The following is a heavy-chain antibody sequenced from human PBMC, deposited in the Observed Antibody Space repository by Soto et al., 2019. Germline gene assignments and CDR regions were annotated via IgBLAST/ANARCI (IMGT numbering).Heavy chain of an antibody. Sequence: PGGSLRLSCAASGFTFSSYGMHWVRQAPGKGLEWVAVISYDGSNKYYADSVKGRFTISRDNSKNTLYLQMNSLRAEDTAVYYCAKDRYYDRIAAAQVPYYYYYGMDVWGQGTTVTVSS. J-gene: IGHJ6*02. CDR1: GFTFSSYG. V-gene: IGHV3-30*18. D-gene: IGHD6-13*01. CDR2: ISYDGSNK. CDR3: AKDRYYDRIAAAQVPYYYYYGMDV.